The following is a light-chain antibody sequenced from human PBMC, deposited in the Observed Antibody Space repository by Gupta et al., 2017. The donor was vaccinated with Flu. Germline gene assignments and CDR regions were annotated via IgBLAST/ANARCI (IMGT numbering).Light chain of an antibody. Sequence: DIQLTQSPPFLSASVGDRVIITCRASQGITNYLAWYQQKPGKAPKLLIYAASTLQSGVPSRFSGGGSGTEFTLTISSLQPEDFATYYCQQLNSWVFTFGPGTKVEIK. CDR3: QQLNSWVFT. V-gene: IGKV1-9*01. J-gene: IGKJ3*01. CDR1: QGITNY. CDR2: AAS.